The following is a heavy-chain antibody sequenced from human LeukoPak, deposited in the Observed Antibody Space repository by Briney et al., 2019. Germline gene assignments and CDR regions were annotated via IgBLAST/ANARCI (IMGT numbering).Heavy chain of an antibody. D-gene: IGHD1-1*01. CDR1: GYTFTGYY. CDR2: INPNSGGT. J-gene: IGHJ6*02. V-gene: IGHV1-2*02. CDR3: ARDRGRYNWDDGSYYYYGMDV. Sequence: ASVKVSCKASGYTFTGYYMHWVRQAPGQGLEWMGWINPNSGGTNYAQKFQGRVTVTRDTSISTAYMELSRLRSDDTAVYYCARDRGRYNWDDGSYYYYGMDVWGQGTTVTVSS.